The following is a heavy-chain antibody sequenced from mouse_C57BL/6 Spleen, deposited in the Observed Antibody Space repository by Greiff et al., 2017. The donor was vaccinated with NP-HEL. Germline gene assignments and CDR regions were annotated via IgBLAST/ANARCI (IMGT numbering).Heavy chain of an antibody. D-gene: IGHD2-5*01. CDR1: GYTFTSYW. CDR2: IDPNSGGT. V-gene: IGHV1-72*01. J-gene: IGHJ4*01. CDR3: ARVYSNYHYYAMDY. Sequence: QVQLKQPGAELVKPGASVKLSCKASGYTFTSYWMHWVKQRPGRGLEWIGRIDPNSGGTKYNEKFKSKATLTVDKPSSTAYMQLSSLTSEDSAVYYCARVYSNYHYYAMDYWGQGTSVTVSS.